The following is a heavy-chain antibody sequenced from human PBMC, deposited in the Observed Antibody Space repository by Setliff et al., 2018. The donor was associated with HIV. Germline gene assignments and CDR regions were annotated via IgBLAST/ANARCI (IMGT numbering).Heavy chain of an antibody. Sequence: SETLSLTCAVFDGSRSGIHWSWIRQPPGKGLEWIAEINFGGGTNHSPSLKSRVTISVDTSKSHVSLMLRSVTAADTAVYYCARAGNYGAFDGFDIWGQGTMVTVSS. CDR3: ARAGNYGAFDGFDI. CDR2: INFGGGT. J-gene: IGHJ3*02. CDR1: DGSRSGIH. D-gene: IGHD1-7*01. V-gene: IGHV4-34*01.